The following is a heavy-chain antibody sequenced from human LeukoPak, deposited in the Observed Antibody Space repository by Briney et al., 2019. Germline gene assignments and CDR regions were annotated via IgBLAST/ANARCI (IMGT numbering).Heavy chain of an antibody. CDR3: ARGRITAAGYYYYYGMDV. V-gene: IGHV4-39*07. CDR1: GVSTSSSSYY. D-gene: IGHD6-13*01. J-gene: IGHJ6*02. CDR2: IYYSGTT. Sequence: SETLSLTCTVSGVSTSSSSYYWGWIRQPPGKGLEWIGSIYYSGTTYYNPSLKSRVTISVDTSKNQFSLKLSSVTAADTAVYYCARGRITAAGYYYYYGMDVWGQGTTATVSS.